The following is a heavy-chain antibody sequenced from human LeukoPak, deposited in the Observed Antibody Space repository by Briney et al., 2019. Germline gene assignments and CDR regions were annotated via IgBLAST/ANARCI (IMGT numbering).Heavy chain of an antibody. CDR1: GGSVDNYY. D-gene: IGHD6-25*01. CDR2: IYYSGST. CDR3: ARGSGWFVY. V-gene: IGHV4-59*02. Sequence: SETLSLTCTVSGGSVDNYYWSWVRQPPGKGLEWIGYIYYSGSTNYNPSLKSRVTISIDTSKNQFSLKMSSVTAADTAVYYCARGSGWFVYWGQGTLVTVSS. J-gene: IGHJ5*01.